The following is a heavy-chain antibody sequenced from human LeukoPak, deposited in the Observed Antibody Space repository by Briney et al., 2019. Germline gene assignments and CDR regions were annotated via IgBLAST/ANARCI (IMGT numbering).Heavy chain of an antibody. D-gene: IGHD6-19*01. Sequence: GGSLRLSCAASGFTVSSNYMSWVRQAPGKGLEWVSVIYTGGSTYYADSVKGRFTISRDNSKNTLYLQINSLRAEDTAVYYCAREPYSSGWYYFDYWGQGTLVTVSS. V-gene: IGHV3-66*01. CDR3: AREPYSSGWYYFDY. J-gene: IGHJ4*02. CDR1: GFTVSSNY. CDR2: IYTGGST.